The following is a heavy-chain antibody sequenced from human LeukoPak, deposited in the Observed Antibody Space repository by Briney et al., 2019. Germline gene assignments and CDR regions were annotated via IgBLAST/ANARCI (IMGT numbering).Heavy chain of an antibody. CDR3: ARDAGVVRAVKGYSYGMDV. J-gene: IGHJ6*02. CDR2: TYYRSKWYN. CDR1: EDRVSSNSAA. V-gene: IGHV6-1*01. Sequence: SPNLPLTCAISEDRVSSNSAAPHWIRQSPSSGLKWLGRTYYRSKWYNDYAVSVKSRITINPDTSKNQFSLQLNSVTPEDTAVYYCARDAGVVRAVKGYSYGMDVWGQGTPVTVSS. D-gene: IGHD2-2*01.